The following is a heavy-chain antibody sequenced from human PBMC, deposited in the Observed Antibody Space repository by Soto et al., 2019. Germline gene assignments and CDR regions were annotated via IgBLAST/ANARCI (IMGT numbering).Heavy chain of an antibody. J-gene: IGHJ3*02. CDR2: IYSGGST. CDR1: GFTVSSNY. Sequence: EVQLVESGGGLVQPGGSLRLSCAASGFTVSSNYMSWVRQAPGKGLEWVSVIYSGGSTYYADSVKGRFTISRHNSKNTLYLQMNSLRAEDTAAYYCAYARPPITIFGVVPNMGPDAFDIWGQGTMVTVSS. D-gene: IGHD3-3*01. CDR3: AYARPPITIFGVVPNMGPDAFDI. V-gene: IGHV3-53*04.